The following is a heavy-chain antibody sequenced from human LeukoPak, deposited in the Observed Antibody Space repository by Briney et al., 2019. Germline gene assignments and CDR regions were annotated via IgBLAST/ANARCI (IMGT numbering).Heavy chain of an antibody. J-gene: IGHJ3*02. CDR2: IYHSGST. CDR1: GGSISSSNW. D-gene: IGHD3-22*01. Sequence: SETLSLTCAVSGGSISSSNWWSWVRQPPGKGLEWIGEIYHSGSTNYNPSLKSRVTISVDKSKNQFSLKLSSVTAADTAVYYCARDDSSGLMRAFDIWGQGTMVTVSS. V-gene: IGHV4-4*02. CDR3: ARDDSSGLMRAFDI.